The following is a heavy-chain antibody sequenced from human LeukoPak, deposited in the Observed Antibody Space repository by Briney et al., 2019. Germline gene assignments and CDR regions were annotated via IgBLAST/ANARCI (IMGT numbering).Heavy chain of an antibody. CDR1: GGTFNSYA. J-gene: IGHJ1*01. CDR2: IVHTFGTA. D-gene: IGHD6-13*01. CDR3: ARHSSSWYREYFQH. Sequence: SVKVSCKASGGTFNSYAISWVRQPPGQGLEWMGGIVHTFGTANYAQKFQGRVTITADESTSTAYMELSSLRSEDTAVYYCARHSSSWYREYFQHWGQGTLVTVSS. V-gene: IGHV1-69*13.